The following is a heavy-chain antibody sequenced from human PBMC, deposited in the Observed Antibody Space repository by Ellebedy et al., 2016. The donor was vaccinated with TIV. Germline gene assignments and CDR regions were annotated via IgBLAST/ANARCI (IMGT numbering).Heavy chain of an antibody. CDR1: GGSISNSDYY. CDR2: IYYSGSA. CDR3: ARDPALPRGRFDT. V-gene: IGHV4-39*07. Sequence: MPSETLSLTCTVSGGSISNSDYYWNWIRQPPGKGLEWTGSIYYSGSAYYNPSLTSRVTVSVDTSKNQFSLNLSSVTAADTAVYYCARDPALPRGRFDTWGQGTLVTVSS. J-gene: IGHJ5*02.